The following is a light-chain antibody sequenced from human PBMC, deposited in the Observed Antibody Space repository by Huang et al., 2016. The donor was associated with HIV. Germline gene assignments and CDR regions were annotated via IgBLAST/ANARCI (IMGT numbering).Light chain of an antibody. J-gene: IGKJ2*01. CDR3: QQYNDWPRT. CDR2: GAS. CDR1: QSVNNK. V-gene: IGKV3-15*01. Sequence: VMTPSPSHMSVSPGERATLSCRASQSVNNKVAWYQQKAGQAPRHLIHGASTRANGSPPRFSGSGSGTEFTLTISSRQSDEYAVYYCQQYNDWPRTFGQGTKLEIK.